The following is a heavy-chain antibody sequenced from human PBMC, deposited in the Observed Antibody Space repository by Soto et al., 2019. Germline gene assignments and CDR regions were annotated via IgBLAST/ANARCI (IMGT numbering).Heavy chain of an antibody. J-gene: IGHJ4*02. D-gene: IGHD2-15*01. Sequence: GGSLRLSCAASGLTFSSYAMHWVRQAPGKGLEWVAVISYDGSNKYYADSVKGRFTISRDNSKNTLYLQMNSLRAEDTAVYYCARDQGCSGGSCYSSLDYWGQGTLVTVSS. V-gene: IGHV3-30-3*01. CDR2: ISYDGSNK. CDR1: GLTFSSYA. CDR3: ARDQGCSGGSCYSSLDY.